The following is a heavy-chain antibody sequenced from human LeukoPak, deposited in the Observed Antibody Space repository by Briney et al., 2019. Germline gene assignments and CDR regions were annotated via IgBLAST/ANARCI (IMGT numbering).Heavy chain of an antibody. CDR2: ISAYNGNT. Sequence: ASVKVSCKTSGYTFTNYGISWVRQAPGQGLEWMGWISAYNGNTNYAQKVQGRVTMTTDTSTSTAYMEPRSLRSDDTAVYYCARSYYDFWSGYYSLVDYYYMDVWGKGTTVTVSS. V-gene: IGHV1-18*01. CDR3: ARSYYDFWSGYYSLVDYYYMDV. J-gene: IGHJ6*03. CDR1: GYTFTNYG. D-gene: IGHD3-3*01.